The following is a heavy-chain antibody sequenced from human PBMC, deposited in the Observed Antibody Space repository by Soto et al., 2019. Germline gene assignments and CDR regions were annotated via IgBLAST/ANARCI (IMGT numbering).Heavy chain of an antibody. CDR2: VYSSGTT. D-gene: IGHD3-16*01. CDR3: ARVPSPFDYYYAMDV. Sequence: SETLSLTCTVSGGSISSGSYYWSWIRQHPGKGLEWIGYVYSSGTTYYNPSLKSRVSISLDASENQFSLKLASVTDADSAVYYCARVPSPFDYYYAMDVWGQGTTVTVSS. CDR1: GGSISSGSYY. V-gene: IGHV4-31*03. J-gene: IGHJ6*02.